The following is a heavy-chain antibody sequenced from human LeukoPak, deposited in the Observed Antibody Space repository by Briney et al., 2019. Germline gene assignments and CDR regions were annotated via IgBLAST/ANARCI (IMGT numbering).Heavy chain of an antibody. CDR1: GYTFTGYY. CDR3: ARAPSWYYYMDV. V-gene: IGHV1-2*02. CDR2: INPNSGGT. Sequence: ASVKVSCXASGYTFTGYYMHWVRQARGQGLEWMAWINPNSGGTNYAQKFQGRVTMTRDTSISTAYMELSRLRSDDTAVYYCARAPSWYYYMDVWGKGTTVTVSS. J-gene: IGHJ6*03.